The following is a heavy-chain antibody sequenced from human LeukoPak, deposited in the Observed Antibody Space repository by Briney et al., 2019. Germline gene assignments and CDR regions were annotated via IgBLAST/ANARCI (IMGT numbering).Heavy chain of an antibody. D-gene: IGHD3/OR15-3a*01. V-gene: IGHV3-66*03. J-gene: IGHJ5*02. CDR1: GFSVSNYY. Sequence: GGSLRLSCAVSGFSVSNYYMNWVRQAPGKGLEWVSLIRGSGETFYADSVKGRFTISRDDSKNTVYLQMDSLRVEDTAEYFCARDRAATQDWVEFDPWGQGNLVTVSS. CDR2: IRGSGET. CDR3: ARDRAATQDWVEFDP.